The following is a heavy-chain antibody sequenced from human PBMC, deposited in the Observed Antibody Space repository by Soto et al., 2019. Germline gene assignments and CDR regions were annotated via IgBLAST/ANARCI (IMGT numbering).Heavy chain of an antibody. V-gene: IGHV1-2*02. D-gene: IGHD6-13*01. Sequence: ASVKVSCKASGYTFTGYYIHWVRQAPGQGIEWMGWINPNSGGTNYAQKFQGRVTMTRDTSISTAYMELSRPRSDDTAVYYCARGQQLVTYNWFDPWGQGTLVTVSS. CDR2: INPNSGGT. CDR3: ARGQQLVTYNWFDP. CDR1: GYTFTGYY. J-gene: IGHJ5*02.